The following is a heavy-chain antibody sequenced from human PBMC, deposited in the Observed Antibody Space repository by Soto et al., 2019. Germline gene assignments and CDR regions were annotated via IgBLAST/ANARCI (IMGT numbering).Heavy chain of an antibody. D-gene: IGHD1-1*01. CDR3: AVKTGTTWTWFDP. J-gene: IGHJ5*02. CDR2: INHSGST. Sequence: SETLSLTCAVYGGSFSGYYWSWIRQPPGKGLEWIGEINHSGSTNYNPSLKSRVTISVDTSKNQFSLKLSSVTAADTAVYYCAVKTGTTWTWFDPWGQGTLVTVSS. CDR1: GGSFSGYY. V-gene: IGHV4-34*01.